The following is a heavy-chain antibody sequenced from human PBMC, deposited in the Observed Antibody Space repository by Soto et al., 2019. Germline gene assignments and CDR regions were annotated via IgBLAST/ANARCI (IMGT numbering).Heavy chain of an antibody. CDR1: GFTFSSYS. V-gene: IGHV3-48*02. CDR2: ISSSSSTI. CDR3: ARESRFLEWLSLNWFDP. D-gene: IGHD3-3*01. J-gene: IGHJ5*02. Sequence: GGSLRLSCAASGFTFSSYSMNWVRQAPGKGLEWVSYISSSSSTIYYEDSVKGQFTISRDNAKNSLYLQINRMRDEDTVVYYCARESRFLEWLSLNWFDPWGQGTLVTVSS.